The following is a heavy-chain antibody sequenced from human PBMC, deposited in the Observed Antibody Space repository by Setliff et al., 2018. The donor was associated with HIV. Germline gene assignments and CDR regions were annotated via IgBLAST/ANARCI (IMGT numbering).Heavy chain of an antibody. Sequence: SETLSLTCAVYGGSFSGYYWSWIRQSPGEGLEWIGEVNAGGSTNYNPSLKSRVTISVDTSKNQFSLKLSSVTAADTAVYYCARLAYSSGWSPSYYFDYWGQGTLVTVSS. J-gene: IGHJ4*02. D-gene: IGHD6-19*01. CDR3: ARLAYSSGWSPSYYFDY. V-gene: IGHV4-34*01. CDR1: GGSFSGYY. CDR2: VNAGGST.